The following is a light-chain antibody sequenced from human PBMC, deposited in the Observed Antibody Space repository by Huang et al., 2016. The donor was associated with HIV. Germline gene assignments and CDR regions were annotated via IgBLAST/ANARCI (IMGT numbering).Light chain of an antibody. CDR2: SAS. CDR1: QSVNNN. Sequence: EIEMTQSPATLSVSPGERATLSCRASQSVNNNLAWYQQTPGQAPRLLIFSASTRATGVPARFSGSGSGTEFTLTISSLQSEDFAVYYCQHYNNWPYTFGQGAKVEI. V-gene: IGKV3-15*01. CDR3: QHYNNWPYT. J-gene: IGKJ2*01.